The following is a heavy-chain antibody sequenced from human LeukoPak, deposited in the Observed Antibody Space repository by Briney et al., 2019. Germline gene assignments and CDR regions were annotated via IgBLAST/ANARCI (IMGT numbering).Heavy chain of an antibody. V-gene: IGHV4-4*07. J-gene: IGHJ3*02. D-gene: IGHD7-27*01. CDR2: INFSGNT. Sequence: SETLSLTCSVSGGSISSYYWNWIRQPAGKGLEWIGRINFSGNTNYNPSLESRVFMSIDMSQIQFSLNLNSVTVADTAVYYCARDREGGWGSGAFDXWGQGTMVTVSS. CDR1: GGSISSYY. CDR3: ARDREGGWGSGAFDX.